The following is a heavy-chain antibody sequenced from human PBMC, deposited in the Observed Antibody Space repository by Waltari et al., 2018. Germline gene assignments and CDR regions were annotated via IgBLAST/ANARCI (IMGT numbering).Heavy chain of an antibody. J-gene: IGHJ5*02. D-gene: IGHD2-21*01. CDR2: INPKSGAT. Sequence: QVQLVQSGAEVKKPGASGKVSCKASGYTFTDAVIDWVRHAPGQGLEWMGRINPKSGATTYPQKLQGRITMTRDTSIGTAYMELGSVTSDDTALYYCARHIDSIRSAWGQGTLVTVSS. V-gene: IGHV1-2*06. CDR3: ARHIDSIRSA. CDR1: GYTFTDAV.